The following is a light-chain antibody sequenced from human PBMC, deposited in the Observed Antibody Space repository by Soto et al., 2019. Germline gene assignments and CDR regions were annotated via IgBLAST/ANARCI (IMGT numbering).Light chain of an antibody. CDR3: QSYDSSLSGVV. J-gene: IGLJ2*01. CDR1: SSNIGAGYD. CDR2: GNS. V-gene: IGLV1-40*01. Sequence: QSVLTQPPSVSGAPGQRVTISCTGSSSNIGAGYDVHWYQQLPGTAPKLLISGNSNRPSGVPDRFSGSKSGTSASLAITWLHAEDEADYYCQSYDSSLSGVVFGGGTKLTVL.